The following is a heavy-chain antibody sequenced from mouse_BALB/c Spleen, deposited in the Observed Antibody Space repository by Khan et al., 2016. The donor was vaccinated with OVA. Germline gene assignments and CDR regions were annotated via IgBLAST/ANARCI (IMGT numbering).Heavy chain of an antibody. CDR2: IIPSNDYT. V-gene: IGHV1-4*01. CDR1: GYTFTTHT. Sequence: QVQLKESGAELARPGASVKMSCKASGYTFTTHTIHWVKQRPGQGLEWIGYIIPSNDYTNYNQKFKDRATLTADKSSSTAYMQLSSLTSEDSAVYYCVREGAYYRSDGWFAYWGQGTLVTVSA. CDR3: VREGAYYRSDGWFAY. D-gene: IGHD2-14*01. J-gene: IGHJ3*01.